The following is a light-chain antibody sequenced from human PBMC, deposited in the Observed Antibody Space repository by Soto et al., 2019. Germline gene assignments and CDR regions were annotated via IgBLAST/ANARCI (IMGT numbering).Light chain of an antibody. CDR3: HQRPNWL. CDR1: QTVGKF. Sequence: ENVLTQSPATLSLSPGESATLSCRASQTVGKFLAWYQQKPGQAPRLLIYDAANRATGVPARFSASGSGTDFTLTISSLEPEDFAVSYCHQRPNWLFGGGTKVEIK. CDR2: DAA. V-gene: IGKV3-11*01. J-gene: IGKJ4*01.